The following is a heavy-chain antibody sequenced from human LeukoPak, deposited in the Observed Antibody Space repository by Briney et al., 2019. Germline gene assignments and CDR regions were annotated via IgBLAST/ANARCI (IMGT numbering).Heavy chain of an antibody. J-gene: IGHJ3*02. CDR1: GGSISSYY. Sequence: SETLSLTCTVSGGSISSYYWSWIRQPPGKGLEWIGYIYYSGSTNYNPSLKSRVTISVDTSKNQFSLKLSSVTAADTAVYYCAGGYCSGGSCYLDAFDIWGQGTMVTVSS. D-gene: IGHD2-15*01. CDR2: IYYSGST. CDR3: AGGYCSGGSCYLDAFDI. V-gene: IGHV4-59*01.